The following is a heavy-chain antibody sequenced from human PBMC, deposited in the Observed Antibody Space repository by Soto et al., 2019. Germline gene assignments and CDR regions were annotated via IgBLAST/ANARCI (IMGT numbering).Heavy chain of an antibody. J-gene: IGHJ4*02. Sequence: GASVEVSCKASGGTFSSYAISWVRQAPGQGLEWMGGIIPIFGTANYAQKFQGRVTITADESTSTAYMELSSLRSEDTAVYYCARAGAYYYDSSGYYPPFNYWGQGTLVTV. V-gene: IGHV1-69*13. CDR1: GGTFSSYA. D-gene: IGHD3-22*01. CDR2: IIPIFGTA. CDR3: ARAGAYYYDSSGYYPPFNY.